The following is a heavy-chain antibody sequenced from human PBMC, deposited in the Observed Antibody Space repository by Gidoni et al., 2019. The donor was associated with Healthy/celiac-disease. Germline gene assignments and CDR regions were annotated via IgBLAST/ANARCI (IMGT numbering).Heavy chain of an antibody. V-gene: IGHV3-23*01. CDR3: AKDLRGLRGYYYMDV. J-gene: IGHJ6*03. CDR1: GFTFSSYA. CDR2: ISGSGGST. D-gene: IGHD1-26*01. Sequence: EVQLLESGGGLVQRGGSLRLSCAASGFTFSSYAMSWVRQAPGKGLEWVSAISGSGGSTYYADSVKGRFTISRDNSKNTLYLQMNSLRAEDTAVYYCAKDLRGLRGYYYMDVWGKGTTVTVSS.